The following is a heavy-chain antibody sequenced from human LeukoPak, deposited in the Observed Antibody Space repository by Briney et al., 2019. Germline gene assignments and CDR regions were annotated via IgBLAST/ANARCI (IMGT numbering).Heavy chain of an antibody. J-gene: IGHJ5*01. D-gene: IGHD6-13*01. V-gene: IGHV3-7*01. Sequence: AGCLRLACEVSTLTPSDNWMTWVRQAPRGGLEWVDNIKEDGTKKYYVDSVKGRFNVARDNAENSLFLHMSSLRAEDTAVYYCAIERRQLFTSSWPSWGHGTLVTVST. CDR2: IKEDGTKK. CDR1: TLTPSDNW. CDR3: AIERRQLFTSSWPS.